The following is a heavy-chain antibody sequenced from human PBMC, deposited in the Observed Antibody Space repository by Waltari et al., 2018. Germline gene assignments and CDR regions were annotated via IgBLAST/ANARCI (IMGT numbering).Heavy chain of an antibody. CDR1: VGSFSGYY. J-gene: IGHJ4*02. D-gene: IGHD2-8*02. CDR2: INHSGST. Sequence: QVQLQQWGAGLLKPSETLSLTCAVYVGSFSGYYWSWLRQPPGKGLEWIGEINHSGSTNYHPSLRGRVTRAVDTSKNHFSLKLSSVTAADTAVYYCARSWGPLSLVLDYWGQGTLVTVSS. CDR3: ARSWGPLSLVLDY. V-gene: IGHV4-34*01.